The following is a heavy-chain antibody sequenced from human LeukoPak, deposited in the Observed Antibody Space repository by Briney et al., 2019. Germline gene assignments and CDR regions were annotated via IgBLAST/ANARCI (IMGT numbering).Heavy chain of an antibody. D-gene: IGHD3-22*01. CDR3: AGDLSIMVGYYDSSGYYYFDY. J-gene: IGHJ4*02. CDR1: GYTFTSYY. V-gene: IGHV1-46*01. CDR2: INPSGGST. Sequence: ASVKVSCKASGYTFTSYYMHWVRQAPGQGLEWMGIINPSGGSTSYAQKFQGRVTMTRDTSTSTVYVELSSLRSEDTAVYYCAGDLSIMVGYYDSSGYYYFDYWGQGTLVTVSS.